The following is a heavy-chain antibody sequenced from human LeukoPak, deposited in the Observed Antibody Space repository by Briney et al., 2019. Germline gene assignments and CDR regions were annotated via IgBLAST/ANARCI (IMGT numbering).Heavy chain of an antibody. Sequence: GESLKISCKGSGYSFTNYWIGWVRQMPGKGLEWMGRIYPGDSDTRYSPSFQGQVTISADKSISTAYLQWSSLEASDTAKYFYARHGSSYNEPRYNRFDPSGQGTQVTVSS. J-gene: IGHJ5*02. CDR1: GYSFTNYW. CDR3: ARHGSSYNEPRYNRFDP. CDR2: IYPGDSDT. V-gene: IGHV5-51*01. D-gene: IGHD3-10*01.